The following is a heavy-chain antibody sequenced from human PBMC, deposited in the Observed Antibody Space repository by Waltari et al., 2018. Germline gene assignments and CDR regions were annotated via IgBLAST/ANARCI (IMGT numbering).Heavy chain of an antibody. CDR1: GGPISSSSSY. CDR3: ARHTSGWNWFDS. V-gene: IGHV4-39*01. D-gene: IGHD6-19*01. CDR2: SYYSGRN. J-gene: IGHJ5*01. Sequence: QLQLQESGPGLVRPSETLSLTCTVSGGPISSSSSYWRWIRQPPGKGREWIGSSYYSGRNYYNPSVKRLATISVDTSKSQFSLKLSSVTAADTAVYYCARHTSGWNWFDSWGQGTLVTVSS.